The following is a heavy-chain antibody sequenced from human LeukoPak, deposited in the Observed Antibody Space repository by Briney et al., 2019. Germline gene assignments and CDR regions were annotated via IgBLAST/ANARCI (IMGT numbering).Heavy chain of an antibody. CDR3: ARKGRRGPRGWFDP. D-gene: IGHD1-1*01. J-gene: IGHJ5*02. V-gene: IGHV4-34*01. CDR1: GGSFSGCY. Sequence: SETLSLTCAVYGGSFSGCYWSWIRQPPGKGLEWIGEINHSGSTNYNPSLKSRVTISVDTSKNQFSLKLSSVTAADTAVYYCARKGRRGPRGWFDPWGQGTLVTVSS. CDR2: INHSGST.